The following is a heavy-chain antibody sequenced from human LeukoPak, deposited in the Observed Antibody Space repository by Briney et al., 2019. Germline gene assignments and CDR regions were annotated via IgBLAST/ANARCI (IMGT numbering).Heavy chain of an antibody. CDR2: INHSGST. CDR3: ARRSRSHHRNWFDP. CDR1: GGSFSGYY. Sequence: SETLSLTCAVYGGSFSGYYWSWIRQPPGKGLEWIGEINHSGSTNYNPSLKSRVTISVDTSKNQFSLKLSSVTAADTAVYYCARRSRSHHRNWFDPWGQGALVTASS. D-gene: IGHD1-14*01. J-gene: IGHJ5*02. V-gene: IGHV4-34*01.